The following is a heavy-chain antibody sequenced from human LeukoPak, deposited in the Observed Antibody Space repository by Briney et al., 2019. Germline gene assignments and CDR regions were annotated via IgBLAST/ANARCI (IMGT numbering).Heavy chain of an antibody. CDR2: IWYDGSNK. CDR1: GFTFSSYG. Sequence: PGGSLRLSCAASGFTFSSYGMHWVRQAPGKGLEWVAVIWYDGSNKYYADSVKGRFTISRDNSKNTLYLQMNSLRAEDTAVYYCASYCSSTSCYSPIDYWGQGTLVTVSS. CDR3: ASYCSSTSCYSPIDY. D-gene: IGHD2-2*01. V-gene: IGHV3-33*01. J-gene: IGHJ4*02.